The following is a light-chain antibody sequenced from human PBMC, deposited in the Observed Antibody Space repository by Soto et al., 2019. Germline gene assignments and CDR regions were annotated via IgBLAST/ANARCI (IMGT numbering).Light chain of an antibody. CDR1: QSISSW. Sequence: DIQMTQPPSTLSASVGDRVTITCRASQSISSWLAWYQQKPGKAPKLLIYDASRLESGVPSRFSGSGSGKEFTLTISSLQPDDFATYFCQQYNSYRTFGQGTKVDIK. CDR3: QQYNSYRT. J-gene: IGKJ1*01. V-gene: IGKV1-5*01. CDR2: DAS.